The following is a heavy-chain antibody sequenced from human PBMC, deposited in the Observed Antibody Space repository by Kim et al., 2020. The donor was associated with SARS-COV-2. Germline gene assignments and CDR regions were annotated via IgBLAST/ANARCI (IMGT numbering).Heavy chain of an antibody. V-gene: IGHV4-39*01. CDR3: ARILSSSSVYYYYGMDV. CDR1: GGSISSSSYY. Sequence: SETLSLTCTVSGGSISSSSYYWGWIRQPPGKGLEWIGSIYYSGSTYYNPSLKSRVTISVDTSKNQFSLKLSSVTAADTAVYYCARILSSSSVYYYYGMDVWGQGTTVTVSS. D-gene: IGHD6-6*01. J-gene: IGHJ6*02. CDR2: IYYSGST.